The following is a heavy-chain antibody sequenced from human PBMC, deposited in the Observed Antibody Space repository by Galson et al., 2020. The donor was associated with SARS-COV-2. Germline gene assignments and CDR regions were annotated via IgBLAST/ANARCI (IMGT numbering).Heavy chain of an antibody. CDR2: ISASGGRT. CDR3: AQASHAQNPDDAFCI. Sequence: GGSLRLSCAASGFTFSSYAMSWVRQAPGKGMEWVSGISASGGRTEYADSVKGRFTISSDNSKNTLYLQMNSLRAEDTAVYYCAQASHAQNPDDAFCIWGRGTMVTVSS. CDR1: GFTFSSYA. V-gene: IGHV3-23*01. D-gene: IGHD5-12*01. J-gene: IGHJ3*02.